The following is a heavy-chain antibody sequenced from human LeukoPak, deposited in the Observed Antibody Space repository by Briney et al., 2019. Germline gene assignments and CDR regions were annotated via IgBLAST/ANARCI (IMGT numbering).Heavy chain of an antibody. CDR2: IYYSGST. J-gene: IGHJ6*04. CDR1: GGSISSYY. Sequence: SETLSLTCTVSGGSISSYYWSWIRQPPGKGLEWIGYIYYSGSTNYNPSLKSRVTISVDTSKNQFSLKLSSVTDADTAVYYCARGQIAVAGTVDYGMDVWGKGTTVTVSS. V-gene: IGHV4-59*01. D-gene: IGHD6-19*01. CDR3: ARGQIAVAGTVDYGMDV.